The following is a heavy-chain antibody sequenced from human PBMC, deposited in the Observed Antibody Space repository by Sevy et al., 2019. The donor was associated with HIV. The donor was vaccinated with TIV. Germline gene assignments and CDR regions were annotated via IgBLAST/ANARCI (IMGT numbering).Heavy chain of an antibody. V-gene: IGHV3-15*07. CDR1: GFTFSNAW. Sequence: GGCLRLSCAASGFTFSNAWMNWVRQAPGKGLEWVGRIKSKTDGGTTDYAAPVKGRFTISRDDSKNTLYLQMNSLKTEDAAVYYCTTDGGGYNYGYSFDYWGQGTLVTVSS. CDR3: TTDGGGYNYGYSFDY. CDR2: IKSKTDGGTT. D-gene: IGHD5-18*01. J-gene: IGHJ4*02.